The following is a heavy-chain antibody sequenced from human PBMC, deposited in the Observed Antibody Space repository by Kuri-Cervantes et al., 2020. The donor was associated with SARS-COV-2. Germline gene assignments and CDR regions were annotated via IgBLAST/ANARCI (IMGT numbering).Heavy chain of an antibody. CDR1: GGSFSGYY. V-gene: IGHV4-34*01. Sequence: SQTLSLTCAVYGGSFSGYYWSWIRQPPGKGLEWIGEINHSGSTNYNLSLKSRVTISVDTSKNQFSLKLSSVTAADTAVYYCASVAGTPGEKSAGESNDYWGQGTLVTVSS. CDR3: ASVAGTPGEKSAGESNDY. D-gene: IGHD6-19*01. J-gene: IGHJ4*02. CDR2: INHSGST.